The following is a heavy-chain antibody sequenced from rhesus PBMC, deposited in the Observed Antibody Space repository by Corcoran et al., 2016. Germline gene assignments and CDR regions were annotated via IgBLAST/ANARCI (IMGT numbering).Heavy chain of an antibody. CDR1: GGSISSGYLA. V-gene: IGHV4-122*02. CDR3: ARVPYGFFDY. D-gene: IGHD2-39*01. Sequence: QVQLQESGPGLVKPSETLSLTCAVSGGSISSGYLAWSWIRQPPGKGLEWIGYMTYSGSTSYNPSLKSRVTISRDTSKNQFSLRLSSVTAADTALYYCARVPYGFFDYWGQGVLVTVSS. J-gene: IGHJ4*01. CDR2: MTYSGST.